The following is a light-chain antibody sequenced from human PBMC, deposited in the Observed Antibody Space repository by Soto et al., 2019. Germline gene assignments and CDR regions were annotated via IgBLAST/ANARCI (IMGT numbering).Light chain of an antibody. CDR2: GVS. CDR1: QSIGDY. J-gene: IGKJ1*01. V-gene: IGKV1-39*01. Sequence: DIQMTQSPSSLSASVGDRVTITCRASQSIGDYLSWYQQKPGKAPDLLIYGVSTLQSGVPSRFSGSGSEADFTLTINGLQPEDFATYYCQQSYTTPSWTFGQGTKVDIK. CDR3: QQSYTTPSWT.